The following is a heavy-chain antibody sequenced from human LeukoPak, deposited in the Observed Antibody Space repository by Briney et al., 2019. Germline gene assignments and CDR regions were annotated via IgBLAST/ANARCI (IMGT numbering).Heavy chain of an antibody. CDR3: ARKLRGIAVAGAVAGRYFDY. V-gene: IGHV4-34*01. J-gene: IGHJ4*02. Sequence: SETLSLTCAVYGGSFSGYYWSWIRQPPGQGLEWMGEINHSGSTNYNPSLKSRVTISVDTSKDQFSLKLSSVTAADTAVYYCARKLRGIAVAGAVAGRYFDYWGQGTLVTVSS. CDR2: INHSGST. D-gene: IGHD6-19*01. CDR1: GGSFSGYY.